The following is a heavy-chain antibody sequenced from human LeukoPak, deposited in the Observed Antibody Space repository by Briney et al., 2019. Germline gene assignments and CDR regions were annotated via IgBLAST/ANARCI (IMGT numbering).Heavy chain of an antibody. V-gene: IGHV1-18*01. J-gene: IGHJ6*02. CDR2: ISAYNGNT. Sequence: RASVKVSCKASGYTFTSYGISWVRQAPGQGLEWMGWISAYNGNTNYAQKLQGRVTMTTDTSTSTAYMELRSLRSDDTAVYYCARVSGYGDYEIEYYYGMDVWGQGTTVTVSS. CDR1: GYTFTSYG. D-gene: IGHD4-17*01. CDR3: ARVSGYGDYEIEYYYGMDV.